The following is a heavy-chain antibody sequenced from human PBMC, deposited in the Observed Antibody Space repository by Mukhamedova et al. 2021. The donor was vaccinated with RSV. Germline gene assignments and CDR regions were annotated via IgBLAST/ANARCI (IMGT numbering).Heavy chain of an antibody. V-gene: IGHV4-34*01. Sequence: GKGLEWIGEINHSGSTNYNPSLKSRVTISVDTSKNQFSLKLSPVTAADTAVDYCARGPLSTTTCYYGMDVWGQGSTVTVPS. CDR3: ARGPLSTTTCYYGMDV. CDR2: INHSGST. J-gene: IGHJ6*02. D-gene: IGHD2-2*01.